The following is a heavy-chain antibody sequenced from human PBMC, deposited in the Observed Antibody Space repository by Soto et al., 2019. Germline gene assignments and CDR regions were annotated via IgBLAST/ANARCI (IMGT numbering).Heavy chain of an antibody. D-gene: IGHD3-22*01. J-gene: IGHJ6*02. V-gene: IGHV4-39*01. CDR3: AGGDYYHSSGYYFYYYTIDV. CDR1: GGSISSSSYY. CDR2: VYYGGST. Sequence: SETLSLTCTVSGGSISSSSYYWGWIRQPPGKGLEWIGNVYYGGSTYYNPSLKSRVTISVETSKSQFSLKLSSVTAADTAVYYCAGGDYYHSSGYYFYYYTIDVSAQRTTVPGS.